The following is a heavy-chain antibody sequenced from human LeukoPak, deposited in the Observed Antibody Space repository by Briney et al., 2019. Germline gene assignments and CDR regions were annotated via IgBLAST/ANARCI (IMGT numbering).Heavy chain of an antibody. Sequence: SETLSLTCTVSGGSISSYYWSWIRQPPGKGLEWIGYIYYSGSTNYNPSLKSRVTISVDTSKNQLSLKLNSVTAADTAVYYCATMENSSGWFGYWGQGTLVTVSS. D-gene: IGHD6-19*01. CDR1: GGSISSYY. V-gene: IGHV4-59*08. J-gene: IGHJ4*02. CDR2: IYYSGST. CDR3: ATMENSSGWFGY.